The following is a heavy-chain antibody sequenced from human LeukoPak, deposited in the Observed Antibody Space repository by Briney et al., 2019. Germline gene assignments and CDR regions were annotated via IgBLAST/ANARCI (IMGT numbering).Heavy chain of an antibody. CDR3: AREGGDGSGYHDY. V-gene: IGHV4-39*07. CDR1: GGSISSSGLH. J-gene: IGHJ4*02. Sequence: SETLSLTCTVSGGSISSSGLHWGWIRQPPGKGLEWIGSIYYSGSTYYNPSLNSRVTISVDTSKNQLSLKLRSVTASDTAVYYCAREGGDGSGYHDYWGQGTLVSVSS. CDR2: IYYSGST. D-gene: IGHD3-22*01.